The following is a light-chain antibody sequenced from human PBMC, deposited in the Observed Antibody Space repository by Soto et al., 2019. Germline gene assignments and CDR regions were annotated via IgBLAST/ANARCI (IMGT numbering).Light chain of an antibody. J-gene: IGKJ1*01. CDR1: QNVSSGY. CDR2: GAS. V-gene: IGKV3-20*01. CDR3: QQYGTTPPT. Sequence: EIVLTQSPGTLSVSPGERVTLSCRASQNVSSGYLAWYQQQPGQAPRLLIYGASTRAAGIPDRFSGNGSGTDFALTLSRLEPEDFVVYHCQQYGTTPPTFGQGTKVEIK.